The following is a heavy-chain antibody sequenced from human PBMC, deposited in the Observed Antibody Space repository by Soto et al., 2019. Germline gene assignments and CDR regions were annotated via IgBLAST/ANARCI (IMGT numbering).Heavy chain of an antibody. Sequence: QVHLVESGGGVVQPGRSLRLSCAAAGFTLSSYGMHWVRQAPGKGLEWVAVIWYDGSNKYYADSVKGRFTIYRDNSKNTLYQQRNSLRAEDTAVYYCAREEIPLHYYYGMDVWGQGTTVTVSS. CDR1: GFTLSSYG. CDR3: AREEIPLHYYYGMDV. CDR2: IWYDGSNK. J-gene: IGHJ6*02. D-gene: IGHD2-21*01. V-gene: IGHV3-33*01.